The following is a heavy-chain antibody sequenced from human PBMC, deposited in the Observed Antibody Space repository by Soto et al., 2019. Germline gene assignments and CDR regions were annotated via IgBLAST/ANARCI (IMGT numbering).Heavy chain of an antibody. CDR2: ISYDGSNK. Sequence: QVQLVESGGGVVQPGRSLRLSCAASGFTFSSYAMHWVRQARGKGLEWVAVISYDGSNKYYADSVKGRFTISRDNSKNTLYLQMNSLRAEDTAVYYCARDHRPPHYGSGNYYYGMDVWGQGTTVTVSS. CDR1: GFTFSSYA. V-gene: IGHV3-30-3*01. CDR3: ARDHRPPHYGSGNYYYGMDV. D-gene: IGHD3-10*01. J-gene: IGHJ6*02.